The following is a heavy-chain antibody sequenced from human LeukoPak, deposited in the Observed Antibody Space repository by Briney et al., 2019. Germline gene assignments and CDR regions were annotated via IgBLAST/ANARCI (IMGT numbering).Heavy chain of an antibody. CDR1: GYTFTSYA. Sequence: ASVKVSCMASGYTFTSYAMHWVRQAPGQRLEWMGWINAGNGNTKYSQKFQGRVTITRDTSASTAYMELSSLRSEDTAVYYCARVGARWLPLVPYYWGQGTLVTVSS. CDR3: ARVGARWLPLVPYY. J-gene: IGHJ4*02. D-gene: IGHD5-24*01. V-gene: IGHV1-3*01. CDR2: INAGNGNT.